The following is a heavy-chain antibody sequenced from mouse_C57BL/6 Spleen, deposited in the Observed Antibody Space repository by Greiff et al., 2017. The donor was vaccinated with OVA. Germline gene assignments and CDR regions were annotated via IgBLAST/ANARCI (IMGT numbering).Heavy chain of an antibody. D-gene: IGHD2-1*01. V-gene: IGHV1-18*01. Sequence: EVKLQESGPELVKPGASVKIPCKASGYTFTDYNMDWVKQSHGKSLEWIGDINPNNGGTIYNQKFKGKATLTVDKSSSTAYMELRSLTSEDTAVYYCAREGMIYDGNYVAWFAYWGQGTLVTVSA. CDR2: INPNNGGT. CDR3: AREGMIYDGNYVAWFAY. J-gene: IGHJ3*01. CDR1: GYTFTDYN.